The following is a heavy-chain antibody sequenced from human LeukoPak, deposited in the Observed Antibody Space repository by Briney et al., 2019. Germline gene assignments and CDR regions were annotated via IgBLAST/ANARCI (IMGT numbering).Heavy chain of an antibody. V-gene: IGHV3-66*01. CDR2: IYSGGST. J-gene: IGHJ6*02. Sequence: GSLRLSCAASGFTVSSNYMSWVRQAPGKGLEWASVIYSGGSTYYADSVKGRFTISRDDSKNTLYLQMNSLRAEDTAVYYCARVEQQLALDVWGQGTTVTVSS. D-gene: IGHD6-13*01. CDR3: ARVEQQLALDV. CDR1: GFTVSSNY.